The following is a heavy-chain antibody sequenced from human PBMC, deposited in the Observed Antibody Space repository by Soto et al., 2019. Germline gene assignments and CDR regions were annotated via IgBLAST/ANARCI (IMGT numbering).Heavy chain of an antibody. J-gene: IGHJ6*03. V-gene: IGHV4-59*01. Sequence: SWIRXPPGKGLEWIVYIYYSGSTNYNPSLKSRVTISVDTSKNQFSLKLSSVTAADTAVYYFARAVYDILTGYPRSYMDVWGKGTTVTVSS. CDR3: ARAVYDILTGYPRSYMDV. CDR2: IYYSGST. D-gene: IGHD3-9*01.